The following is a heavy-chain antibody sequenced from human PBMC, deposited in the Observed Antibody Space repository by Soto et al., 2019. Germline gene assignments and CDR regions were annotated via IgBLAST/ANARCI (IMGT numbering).Heavy chain of an antibody. J-gene: IGHJ4*02. D-gene: IGHD1-7*01. CDR3: AREEMAPNYYFAY. V-gene: IGHV4-61*01. CDR1: GGSVSSSNYY. Sequence: PSETLSLTCSVSGGSVSSSNYYWGWIRQPPGKGLEWIGYMYYSGSTNYNPSLKSRVTISIDTSKNQFSLKLRSVTAADTAVYYCAREEMAPNYYFAYWGQETLVTVSS. CDR2: MYYSGST.